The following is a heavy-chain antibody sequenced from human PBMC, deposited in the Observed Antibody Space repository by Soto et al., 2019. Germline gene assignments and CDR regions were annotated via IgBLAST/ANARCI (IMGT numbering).Heavy chain of an antibody. Sequence: SETLSLTCTVSGGSISSYYWSWIRQPPGKGLEWIGYIYYSGSTNYNPSLKSRVTISVDTSKNQFSLKLSSVTAADTAVYYCARVGYSYGYHPSYFDYWGQGTLVTVSS. CDR1: GGSISSYY. V-gene: IGHV4-59*01. CDR3: ARVGYSYGYHPSYFDY. D-gene: IGHD5-18*01. J-gene: IGHJ4*02. CDR2: IYYSGST.